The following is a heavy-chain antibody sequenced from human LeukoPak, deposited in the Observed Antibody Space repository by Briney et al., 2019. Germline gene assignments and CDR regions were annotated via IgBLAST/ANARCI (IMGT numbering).Heavy chain of an antibody. D-gene: IGHD4-17*01. V-gene: IGHV5-51*01. J-gene: IGHJ5*02. Sequence: GESLKISCKASGYRFTNYWIGWVRQMPGKGLEWMGMISLGDSNTRYSPSFQGQVTISADKSISTAYLQWSSLKASDTAMYYCATTVTNWFDPWGQGTLVTVSS. CDR1: GYRFTNYW. CDR2: ISLGDSNT. CDR3: ATTVTNWFDP.